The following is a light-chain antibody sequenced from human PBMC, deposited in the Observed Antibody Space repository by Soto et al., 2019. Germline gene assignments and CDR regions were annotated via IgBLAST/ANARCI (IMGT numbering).Light chain of an antibody. CDR1: QSVGSN. V-gene: IGKV3-15*01. J-gene: IGKJ5*01. CDR2: GAS. Sequence: IVMTQSPATLSVSQGERDTLACRASQSVGSNVAWYQQKPGQAPRLLIYGASSRATGIPARVSGSGSGTDFTLTISSLQPEDFATYYCQQSYSTPITFGQGTLLEIK. CDR3: QQSYSTPIT.